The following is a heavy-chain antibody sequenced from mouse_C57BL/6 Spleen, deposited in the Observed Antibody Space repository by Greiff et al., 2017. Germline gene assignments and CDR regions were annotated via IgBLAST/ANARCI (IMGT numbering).Heavy chain of an antibody. CDR3: ARRNYGGDYAMDY. V-gene: IGHV2-6*01. D-gene: IGHD2-1*01. J-gene: IGHJ4*01. CDR2: IGGVGST. Sequence: QVQLKESGPGLVAPSQSLSITCTVSGFSLTSYGVDWVRQSPGKGLEWLGVIGGVGSTNYNSALKSRLSISKDNSKSQVFLKMNSLQTDDTAMYYCARRNYGGDYAMDYWGQGTSVTVSS. CDR1: GFSLTSYG.